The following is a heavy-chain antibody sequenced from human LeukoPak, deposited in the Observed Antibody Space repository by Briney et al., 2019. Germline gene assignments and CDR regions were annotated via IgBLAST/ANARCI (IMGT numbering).Heavy chain of an antibody. CDR1: GGSFSGYY. Sequence: SETLSLTCAVYGGSFSGYYWSWIRQPPGKGLEWIGEINHSGSTNYNPSLKSRVTISVDTSKNQFSLKLSSVTAADTAVYYCARILYCSSTSCSQTAFDYWGQGTLVTISS. J-gene: IGHJ4*02. CDR3: ARILYCSSTSCSQTAFDY. V-gene: IGHV4-34*01. D-gene: IGHD2-2*01. CDR2: INHSGST.